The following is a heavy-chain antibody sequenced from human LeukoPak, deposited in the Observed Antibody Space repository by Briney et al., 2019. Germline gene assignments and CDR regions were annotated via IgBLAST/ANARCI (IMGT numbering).Heavy chain of an antibody. CDR2: ISAYNGNT. J-gene: IGHJ5*02. Sequence: GASVKVSCKASGYTFTSYGISWVRQAPGQGLEWMGWISAYNGNTNYAQKFQGRVTITADKSTSTAYMELSSLRSEDTAVYYCARGNNYGSAQSRFDPWGQGTLVTVSS. V-gene: IGHV1-18*01. D-gene: IGHD3-10*01. CDR3: ARGNNYGSAQSRFDP. CDR1: GYTFTSYG.